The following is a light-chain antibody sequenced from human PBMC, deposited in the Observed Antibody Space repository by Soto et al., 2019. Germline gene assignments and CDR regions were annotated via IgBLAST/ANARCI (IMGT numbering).Light chain of an antibody. J-gene: IGKJ4*01. CDR2: ATS. CDR1: QSVDSSL. CDR3: EQYNNWPLT. V-gene: IGKV3-15*01. Sequence: ELVLTQSQGTRSLSAGERATVSCRASQSVDSSLLAWYQQKPGPAPRLLIFATSTRATGIPARVSCIGSGTEFTLTISSLQSEDFAVYHSEQYNNWPLTFGGGTKVDIK.